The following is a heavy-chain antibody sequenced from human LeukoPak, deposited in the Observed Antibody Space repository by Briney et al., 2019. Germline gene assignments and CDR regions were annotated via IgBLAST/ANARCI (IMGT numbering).Heavy chain of an antibody. CDR1: GYTFTSYC. V-gene: IGHV1-46*01. J-gene: IGHJ5*02. CDR3: ARGPRGSITGTYAGLDP. D-gene: IGHD1-7*01. CDR2: INPSGGST. Sequence: ASVKVSCKASGYTFTSYCMHWVRQAPGQGLEWMGIINPSGGSTSYAQKFQGRVTMTRDMSTSTVYMELSSLRSEDTAVYYCARGPRGSITGTYAGLDPWGQGTLVTVSS.